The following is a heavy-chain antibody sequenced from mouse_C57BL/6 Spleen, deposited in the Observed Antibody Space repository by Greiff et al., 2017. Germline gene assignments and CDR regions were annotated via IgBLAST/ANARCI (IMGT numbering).Heavy chain of an antibody. V-gene: IGHV1-72*01. J-gene: IGHJ4*01. CDR2: IDPNSGGT. CDR1: GYTFTSYW. Sequence: VQLQQPGAELVKPGASVTLSCKASGYTFTSYWMHWVKQRPGRGLEWIGRIDPNSGGTKYNEKFMSKATLSVDHPSRTSYMQFSSLTAEDSAVYYCARGGRRYDAMDYGGQGTSVTVSS. CDR3: ARGGRRYDAMDY.